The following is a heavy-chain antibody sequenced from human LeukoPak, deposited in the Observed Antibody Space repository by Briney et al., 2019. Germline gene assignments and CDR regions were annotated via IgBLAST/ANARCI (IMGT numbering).Heavy chain of an antibody. D-gene: IGHD4-23*01. CDR3: ARARRCGLNDDYGGCFDC. V-gene: IGHV3-53*01. CDR1: GFTFSSYA. Sequence: PGGSLRLSCAASGFTFSSYAMSWVRLAPGKGLEWVSIIYSGGNIYYADSVKGRFTISRDNSKNTLDLQMNSLRAEDTAVYYCARARRCGLNDDYGGCFDCWGQGTLVTVSS. J-gene: IGHJ4*02. CDR2: IYSGGNI.